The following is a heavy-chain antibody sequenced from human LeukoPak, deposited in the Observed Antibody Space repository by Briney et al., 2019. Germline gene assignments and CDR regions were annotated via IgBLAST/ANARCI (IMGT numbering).Heavy chain of an antibody. Sequence: GRSLRLSCAASGSTLWNAWMHWVRQAPGEGLVWVSRIDSDGTTTIYADSVKGRFTISRDNAKNTVYLQMNSLRVEDTAVYYCARDRPHNWFDPWGQGTLVTVSS. V-gene: IGHV3-74*01. CDR2: IDSDGTTT. CDR1: GSTLWNAW. J-gene: IGHJ5*02. D-gene: IGHD1-14*01. CDR3: ARDRPHNWFDP.